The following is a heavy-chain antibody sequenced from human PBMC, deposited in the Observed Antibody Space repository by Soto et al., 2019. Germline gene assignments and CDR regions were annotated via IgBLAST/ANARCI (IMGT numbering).Heavy chain of an antibody. CDR3: AGGIAARPLGY. V-gene: IGHV4-30-2*01. CDR1: GGSISSGGYS. CDR2: IYHSGST. D-gene: IGHD6-6*01. J-gene: IGHJ4*02. Sequence: QLQLQESDLGLVKPSQTLSLTCAVSGGSISSGGYSWSWIRQPPGKGLEWIGYIYHSGSTYYNPSLKSRVTISVDRSKNQFSLKLSSVTAADTAVYYCAGGIAARPLGYWGQGTLVTVSS.